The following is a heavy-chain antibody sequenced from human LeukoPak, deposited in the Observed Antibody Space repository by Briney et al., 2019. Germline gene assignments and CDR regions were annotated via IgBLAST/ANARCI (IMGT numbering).Heavy chain of an antibody. CDR3: ARDLFISGSYYNGYYFDY. CDR2: IKQDGSEK. V-gene: IGHV3-7*01. J-gene: IGHJ4*02. D-gene: IGHD3-10*01. CDR1: GFTFSSYW. Sequence: GGSLRLSCAASGFTFSSYWMSWVRQAPGKGLEWVANIKQDGSEKYYVDSVKGRFTISRDNAKNSLYLQMNSLRAEDTAVYYCARDLFISGSYYNGYYFDYWGQGTLVTVSS.